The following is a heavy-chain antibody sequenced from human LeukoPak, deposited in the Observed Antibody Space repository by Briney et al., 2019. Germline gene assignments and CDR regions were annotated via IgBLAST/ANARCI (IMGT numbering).Heavy chain of an antibody. J-gene: IGHJ4*02. V-gene: IGHV4-39*07. CDR2: INHSGST. CDR3: ARTRNYDILTGYKGTVDY. CDR1: GGSISSSSYY. D-gene: IGHD3-9*01. Sequence: SETLSLTCTVSGGSISSSSYYWGWIRPPPGKGLEWIGEINHSGSTNYNPSLKSRVTISVDTSKNQFSLKLSSVTAADTAVYYCARTRNYDILTGYKGTVDYWGQGTLVTVSS.